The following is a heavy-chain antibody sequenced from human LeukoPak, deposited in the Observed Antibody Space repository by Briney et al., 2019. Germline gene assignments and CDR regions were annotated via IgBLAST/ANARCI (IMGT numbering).Heavy chain of an antibody. V-gene: IGHV1-46*01. J-gene: IGHJ4*02. Sequence: ASVKVSCKTSGYTFSRHYIHWVRQAPGQGLEWLGIINTSGATTRYGQNFKGRVTATRDTSTSTVYMEMSSLNSEDTAVYYCARTAARRFDYWGQGTLVTVSS. CDR2: INTSGATT. CDR1: GYTFSRHY. CDR3: ARTAARRFDY. D-gene: IGHD6-6*01.